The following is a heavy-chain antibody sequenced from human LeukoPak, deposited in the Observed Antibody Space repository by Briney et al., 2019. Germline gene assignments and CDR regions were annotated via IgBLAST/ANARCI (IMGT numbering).Heavy chain of an antibody. CDR1: GYTFTSYD. D-gene: IGHD2-15*01. CDR3: ATAIVVVVASTAAFDI. Sequence: ASVKVSCKASGYTFTSYDINWVRQAPGQGLEWMGWMNPNSGNTGYAQKFQGRVTMTRNTSISTAYMELSSPRSEDTAVYYCATAIVVVVASTAAFDIWGQGTMVTVSS. J-gene: IGHJ3*02. V-gene: IGHV1-8*01. CDR2: MNPNSGNT.